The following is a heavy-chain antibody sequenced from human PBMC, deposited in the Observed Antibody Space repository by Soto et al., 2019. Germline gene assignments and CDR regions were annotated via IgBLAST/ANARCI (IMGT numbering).Heavy chain of an antibody. CDR3: AYCGYYSSRWFPDY. D-gene: IGHD6-13*01. CDR2: IYWDDDK. J-gene: IGHJ4*02. Sequence: QITLKESGPSLVKPTQTLTLTCTFSGFSLTTNGVGVGWIRQSPGEALEWLALIYWDDDKRYSPSLKSRLTITKYTSKNQVVLTMTNMDSVDTATYYCAYCGYYSSRWFPDYWGQGPLVTVSS. V-gene: IGHV2-5*02. CDR1: GFSLTTNGVG.